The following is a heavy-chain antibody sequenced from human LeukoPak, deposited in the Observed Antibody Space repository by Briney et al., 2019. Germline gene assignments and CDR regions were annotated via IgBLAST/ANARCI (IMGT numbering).Heavy chain of an antibody. J-gene: IGHJ4*02. CDR3: ARDRYSTGFFDY. D-gene: IGHD6-19*01. CDR1: GFAINTNY. Sequence: GGSLRLSCVASGFAINTNYMNWVRQAPGKGLEWVSSISSSSSYIYYADSVKGRFTISRDNAKNSLYLQMNSLRAEDTAVYYCARDRYSTGFFDYWGQGTLVTVSS. V-gene: IGHV3-21*01. CDR2: ISSSSSYI.